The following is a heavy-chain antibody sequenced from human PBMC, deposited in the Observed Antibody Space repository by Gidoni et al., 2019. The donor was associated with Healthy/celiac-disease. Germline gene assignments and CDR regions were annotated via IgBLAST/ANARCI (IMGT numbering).Heavy chain of an antibody. Sequence: QVQLVQSGAEVTKPGSSVKVSCKASGGTFSSYAISGVRQAPGQGLEWMGGIIPIFGTANYAQKFQGRVTITADESTSTAYMELSSLRSEDTAVYYCASSGFLEWSYYFDYWGQGTLVTVSS. CDR1: GGTFSSYA. D-gene: IGHD3-3*01. CDR3: ASSGFLEWSYYFDY. J-gene: IGHJ4*02. V-gene: IGHV1-69*01. CDR2: IIPIFGTA.